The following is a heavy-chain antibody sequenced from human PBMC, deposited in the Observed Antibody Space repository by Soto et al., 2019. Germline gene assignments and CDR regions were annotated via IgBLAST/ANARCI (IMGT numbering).Heavy chain of an antibody. CDR2: ISWNGESI. CDR1: GFSFGDYA. D-gene: IGHD6-19*01. CDR3: AKEVGSRGWYDGFDS. J-gene: IGHJ4*02. V-gene: IGHV3-9*01. Sequence: EVQLVESGGGLVQPGRSLRLSCAASGFSFGDYAMQWVRQVPGKGLEWVSSISWNGESIGYADSVKGRFTISRDNGKKSVYLQMNSLRGEDTALYYCAKEVGSRGWYDGFDSWGQGTLVTVS.